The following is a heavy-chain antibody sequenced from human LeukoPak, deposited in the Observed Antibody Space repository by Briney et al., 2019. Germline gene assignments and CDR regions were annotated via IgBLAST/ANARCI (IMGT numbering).Heavy chain of an antibody. V-gene: IGHV1-3*01. J-gene: IGHJ4*02. CDR1: GYTFTSYA. CDR3: ARQRQQLLRYFDY. CDR2: INAGNGNT. Sequence: ASVKVSCKASGYTFTSYAMHWVRQAPGQRLEWMVWINAGNGNTKYSQKFQGRVTITRDTSASTAYMELSSLRSEDTAVYYCARQRQQLLRYFDYWGQGTLVTVSS. D-gene: IGHD6-13*01.